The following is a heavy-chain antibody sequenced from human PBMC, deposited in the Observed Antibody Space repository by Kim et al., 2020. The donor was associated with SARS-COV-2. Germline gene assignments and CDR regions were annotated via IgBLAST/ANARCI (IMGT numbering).Heavy chain of an antibody. V-gene: IGHV3-9*01. CDR3: AKDLISRGTTFHPYFDF. CDR2: ISWNSGRI. J-gene: IGHJ4*02. Sequence: GGSLRLSCAASGFSFDNYALHWVRQAPGRGLEWVSGISWNSGRISYAESVKGRFTISRDNSKNSLYLQMNSLRPEDTALYYCAKDLISRGTTFHPYFDFWAQSTLDTVPS. CDR1: GFSFDNYA. D-gene: IGHD4-4*01.